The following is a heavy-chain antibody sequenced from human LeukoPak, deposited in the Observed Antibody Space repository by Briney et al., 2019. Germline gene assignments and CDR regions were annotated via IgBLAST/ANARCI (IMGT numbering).Heavy chain of an antibody. CDR2: ISSSGSTI. J-gene: IGHJ5*02. CDR1: GFTFSSYE. Sequence: PGGSLRLSCAASGFTFSSYEMNWARQAPGKGLEWVSYISSSGSTIYYADSVKGRFTISRDNAKNSLYLQMNSLRAEDTAVYYCAREFPGGGNWFDPWGQGTLVTVSS. V-gene: IGHV3-48*03. D-gene: IGHD2-21*01. CDR3: AREFPGGGNWFDP.